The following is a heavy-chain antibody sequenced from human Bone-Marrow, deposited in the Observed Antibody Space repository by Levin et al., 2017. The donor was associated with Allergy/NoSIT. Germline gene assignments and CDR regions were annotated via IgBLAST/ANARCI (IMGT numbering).Heavy chain of an antibody. J-gene: IGHJ4*02. Sequence: GESLKISCAASGFIVSSDFMKWVRQAPGKGLEWVSTIYSGGDSIIYYADSVKGRLTISRDNSKNTLYLQMNSLRGEDTAVYYCATRGYWGQGTLVTVSS. CDR1: GFIVSSDF. CDR2: IYSGGDSII. CDR3: ATRGY. V-gene: IGHV3-53*01.